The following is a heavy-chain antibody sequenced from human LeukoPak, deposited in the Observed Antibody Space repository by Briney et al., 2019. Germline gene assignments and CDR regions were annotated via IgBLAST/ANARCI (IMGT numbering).Heavy chain of an antibody. D-gene: IGHD3-3*01. J-gene: IGHJ4*02. Sequence: ASQTPSLTCTVSGGSISSGDYYWSWIRQPPGKGLEWIGYIYYSGSTYYNPSLKSRVTIPVDTSKNQFSLKLSSVTAADTAVYYCASRFWSGYLFDYWGQGTLVTVSS. CDR2: IYYSGST. CDR3: ASRFWSGYLFDY. CDR1: GGSISSGDYY. V-gene: IGHV4-30-4*08.